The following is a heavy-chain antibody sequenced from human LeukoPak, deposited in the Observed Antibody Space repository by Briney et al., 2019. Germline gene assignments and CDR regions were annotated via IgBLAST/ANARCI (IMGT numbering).Heavy chain of an antibody. Sequence: SETLSLTCAVSGYSITSGYHWGWVRQPPGKGLEWRGSMFHAGNTYYNPSLKSRVTMSIDTSMNHFSLNLISVTAADTAVYYCARTRYCSGETCFSPDLLDTWSRGTLVTVSS. V-gene: IGHV4-38-2*01. CDR2: MFHAGNT. CDR3: ARTRYCSGETCFSPDLLDT. J-gene: IGHJ5*02. CDR1: GYSITSGYH. D-gene: IGHD2-15*01.